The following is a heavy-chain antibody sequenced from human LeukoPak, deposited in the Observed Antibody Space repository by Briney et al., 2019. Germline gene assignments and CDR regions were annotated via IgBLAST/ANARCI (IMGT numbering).Heavy chain of an antibody. CDR1: GFTFSSHA. J-gene: IGHJ6*02. CDR2: IYSGGNT. D-gene: IGHD4-17*01. CDR3: ARVRYGEFYYGMDV. Sequence: GGSLRLSCVASGFTFSSHAMSWVRQAPGKGLEWVSIIYSGGNTYYTDAVKGRFTISRDNSKNTLYLQMNSLRAEDTAVYYCARVRYGEFYYGMDVWGQGTTVTVSS. V-gene: IGHV3-66*01.